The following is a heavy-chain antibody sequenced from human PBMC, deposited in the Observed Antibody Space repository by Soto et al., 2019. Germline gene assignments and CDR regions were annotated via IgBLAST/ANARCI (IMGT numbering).Heavy chain of an antibody. J-gene: IGHJ5*02. V-gene: IGHV4-39*07. Sequence: SETLSLTCTVSGGSISSSSYYWGWIRQPPGKGLEWIGSIYYSGSTNYNHSLKSRVTISVDTSKNQFSLKLSSVTAADTAVYYCARGVPYSYGYVSWFDPWGQGTLVTVSS. CDR3: ARGVPYSYGYVSWFDP. CDR2: IYYSGST. CDR1: GGSISSSSYY. D-gene: IGHD5-18*01.